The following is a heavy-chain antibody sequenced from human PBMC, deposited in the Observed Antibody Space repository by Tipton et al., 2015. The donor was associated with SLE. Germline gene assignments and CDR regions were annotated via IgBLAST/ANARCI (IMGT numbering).Heavy chain of an antibody. CDR2: IYHSGST. CDR3: ARVSPGGWFGELLSDY. CDR1: GYSISSGYY. Sequence: TLSLTCAVSGYSISSGYYWGWIRQPPGKGLEWIGSIYHSGSTYYNPSLKSRVTISVDTSKNQFSLKLSSVTAADTAVYYCARVSPGGWFGELLSDYWGQGTLVTVSS. D-gene: IGHD3-10*01. J-gene: IGHJ4*02. V-gene: IGHV4-38-2*01.